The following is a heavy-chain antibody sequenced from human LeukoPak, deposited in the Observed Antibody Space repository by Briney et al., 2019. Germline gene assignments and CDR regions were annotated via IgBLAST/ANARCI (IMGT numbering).Heavy chain of an antibody. D-gene: IGHD3-16*02. V-gene: IGHV4-34*01. J-gene: IGHJ3*02. Sequence: AETLSLTCAVYGGSFSGYYWSWIRQPPGKGLEWIGEINRSGSTNYNPSLKSRVTISVDTSNNQFSLKLSSVTAADTAVYYCASRQYYDYVWGSYRSDAFDIWGQGTMVTVSS. CDR1: GGSFSGYY. CDR3: ASRQYYDYVWGSYRSDAFDI. CDR2: INRSGST.